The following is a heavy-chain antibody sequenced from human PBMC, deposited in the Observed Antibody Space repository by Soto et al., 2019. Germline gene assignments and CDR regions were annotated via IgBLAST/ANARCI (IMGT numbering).Heavy chain of an antibody. Sequence: SVKVSCKASGCTFSSYAISWVRQAPGQGLEWMGGIIPIFGTANYAQKFQGRVTITADESTSTAYMELSSLRSEDKAVYYCARAQDCSGGSCYSNNAFDIWGQGTMVTVSS. J-gene: IGHJ3*02. D-gene: IGHD2-15*01. CDR1: GCTFSSYA. CDR2: IIPIFGTA. V-gene: IGHV1-69*13. CDR3: ARAQDCSGGSCYSNNAFDI.